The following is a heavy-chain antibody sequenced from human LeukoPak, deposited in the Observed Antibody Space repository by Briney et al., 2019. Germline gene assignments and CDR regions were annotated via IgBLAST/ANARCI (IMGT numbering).Heavy chain of an antibody. D-gene: IGHD3-3*01. Sequence: GGSLRLSCAASGFTFSSYAMSWVRQAPGKGLEWVSAISGSGGSTYYADSVKGRFTISRDNSKNTLYLQMNSVRAEDTAVYYCAKGVSIFGVVHFNWFDPWGQGTLVTVSS. CDR2: ISGSGGST. CDR3: AKGVSIFGVVHFNWFDP. J-gene: IGHJ5*02. CDR1: GFTFSSYA. V-gene: IGHV3-23*01.